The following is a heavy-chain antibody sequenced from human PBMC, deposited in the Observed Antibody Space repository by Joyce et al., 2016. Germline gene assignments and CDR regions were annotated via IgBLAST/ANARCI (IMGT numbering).Heavy chain of an antibody. Sequence: QVPLVQSGAEVKKPGASVKVSCKASGYTFTSHYIHWVRQAPGQGVEWMGMIKPSGGSTSYAQKFQGRVTMNRDTSTSTVYMDLSSLRSEDTAIFYCARDDGISGWYDGFDCWGKGTPVTVSS. CDR3: ARDDGISGWYDGFDC. V-gene: IGHV1-46*01. CDR1: GYTFTSHY. D-gene: IGHD6-19*01. CDR2: IKPSGGST. J-gene: IGHJ4*02.